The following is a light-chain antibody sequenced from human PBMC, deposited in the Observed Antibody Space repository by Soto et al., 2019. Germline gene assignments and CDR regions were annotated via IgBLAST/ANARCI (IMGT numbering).Light chain of an antibody. CDR2: AAS. Sequence: IVMTQSDAPLSVSPGERATLSCRPSQSVGSNLAWYQQKPGQAPRLLIYAASTRATGIPARFSGSGSGTDFTLTISSLQSEDFAVYYCQQYNVWPLTFGGGTKVDIK. J-gene: IGKJ4*01. CDR1: QSVGSN. V-gene: IGKV3-15*01. CDR3: QQYNVWPLT.